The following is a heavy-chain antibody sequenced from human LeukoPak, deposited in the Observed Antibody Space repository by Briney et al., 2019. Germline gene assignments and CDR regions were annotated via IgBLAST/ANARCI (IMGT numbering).Heavy chain of an antibody. Sequence: GGSLRLSCAASGFTFSSYSMNWVRQAPGKGLEWVGRIKSKTDGGTTDYAAPVKGRFTISRDDSKNTLYLQMNSLKTEDTAVYYCTTGQLLLLGFDYWGQGTLVTVSS. V-gene: IGHV3-15*01. CDR2: IKSKTDGGTT. J-gene: IGHJ4*02. CDR3: TTGQLLLLGFDY. CDR1: GFTFSSYS. D-gene: IGHD2-15*01.